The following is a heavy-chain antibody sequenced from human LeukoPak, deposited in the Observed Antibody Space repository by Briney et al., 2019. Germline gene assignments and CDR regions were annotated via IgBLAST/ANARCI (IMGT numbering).Heavy chain of an antibody. CDR1: GFTFSSYG. D-gene: IGHD3-3*01. V-gene: IGHV3-30*02. J-gene: IGHJ4*02. CDR2: IRYDGSNK. Sequence: GGSLRLSCAASGFTFSSYGMHWVRQAPGKGLEWVAFIRYDGSNKYYAASVKGRFTIARDNSKNTLYLQMNSLRAEDTAVYYCAKDLPMYYDFWSGLFDYWGQGTLVTVSS. CDR3: AKDLPMYYDFWSGLFDY.